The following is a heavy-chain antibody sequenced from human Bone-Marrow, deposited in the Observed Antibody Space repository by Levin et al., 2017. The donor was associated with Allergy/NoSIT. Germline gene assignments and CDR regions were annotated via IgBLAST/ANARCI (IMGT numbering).Heavy chain of an antibody. V-gene: IGHV4-59*01. J-gene: IGHJ4*02. CDR3: VRGDRAFEN. CDR2: IYHTGFT. CDR1: GGSITDYY. Sequence: SETLSLTCSVSGGSITDYYWSWIRQSPGKGLEWIGYIYHTGFTSQIPSLKSRATISLDTSKSQFSLTVTSVTAADTAVYYCVRGDRAFENWSQGTLVTVSS.